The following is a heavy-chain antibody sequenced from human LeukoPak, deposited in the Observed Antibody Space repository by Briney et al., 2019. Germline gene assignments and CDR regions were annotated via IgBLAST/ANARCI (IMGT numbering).Heavy chain of an antibody. V-gene: IGHV3-30*01. CDR2: ISYDGSNK. D-gene: IGHD5-24*01. CDR1: GFTFSSYA. J-gene: IGHJ4*02. Sequence: GWSLRLSCAASGFTFSSYAMHWVRQAPGKGLEWVAVISYDGSNKYYVDSVKGRFTISRDNSKNTLYLQMNSLRAEDTAVYYCARDPDGYNSYFDYWGQGTLVTVSS. CDR3: ARDPDGYNSYFDY.